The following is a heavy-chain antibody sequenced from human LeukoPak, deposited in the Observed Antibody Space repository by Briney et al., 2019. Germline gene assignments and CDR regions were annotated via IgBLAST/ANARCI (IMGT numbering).Heavy chain of an antibody. D-gene: IGHD3-10*01. Sequence: PGGSLRLSCAASGFTFSSYAMHWVRQAPGKGLEWVAVISYDGSNKYYADSVKGRFTISRDNSKNTLYLQMNSLRAEDTAVYYCARVPPMGRGRIGDIWGQGTMVTVSS. V-gene: IGHV3-30-3*01. J-gene: IGHJ3*02. CDR1: GFTFSSYA. CDR2: ISYDGSNK. CDR3: ARVPPMGRGRIGDI.